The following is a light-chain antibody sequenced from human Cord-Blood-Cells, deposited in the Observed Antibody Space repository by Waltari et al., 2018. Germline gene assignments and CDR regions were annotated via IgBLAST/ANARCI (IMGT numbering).Light chain of an antibody. Sequence: DIHMPPSPSSLSASVGNRVTIPCRASESISSHLNWYQEKPGKAPKPLIYTASSWQSGVPARFSGSGSWTDFTLNISSLQPEDFAIYYCQQSDSTPLTFGPGTKVDIK. CDR1: ESISSH. J-gene: IGKJ3*01. CDR2: TAS. CDR3: QQSDSTPLT. V-gene: IGKV1-39*01.